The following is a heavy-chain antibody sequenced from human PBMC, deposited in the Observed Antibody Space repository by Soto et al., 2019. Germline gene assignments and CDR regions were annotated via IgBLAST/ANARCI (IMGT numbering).Heavy chain of an antibody. V-gene: IGHV5-10-1*01. Sequence: GASLKISCKGSGYSFTSYWISWVRQMPGKGLEWMGRIDPSDSYTNYSPSFQGHVTISADKSISTAYLQWSSLKASDTAMYYCASRHCSGGSCFNAAAFDIWGQGTMVTVSS. D-gene: IGHD2-15*01. CDR2: IDPSDSYT. CDR1: GYSFTSYW. CDR3: ASRHCSGGSCFNAAAFDI. J-gene: IGHJ3*02.